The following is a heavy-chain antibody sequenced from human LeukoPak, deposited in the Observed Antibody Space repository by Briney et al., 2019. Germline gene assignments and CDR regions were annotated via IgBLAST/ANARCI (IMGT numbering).Heavy chain of an antibody. D-gene: IGHD6-6*01. V-gene: IGHV1-2*02. J-gene: IGHJ3*02. Sequence: ASVKVSCKASGYTFTGYYMHWVRQAPGQGLEWMGWINPNSGGTNYAQKFPGRVTMTRDTSISTAYMELSRLRSDDTAVYYCARDWGSPLYSGSSDAFDIWGQGTMVTVSS. CDR2: INPNSGGT. CDR1: GYTFTGYY. CDR3: ARDWGSPLYSGSSDAFDI.